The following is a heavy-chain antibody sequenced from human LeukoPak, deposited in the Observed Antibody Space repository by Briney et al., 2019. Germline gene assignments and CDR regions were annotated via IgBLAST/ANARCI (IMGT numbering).Heavy chain of an antibody. D-gene: IGHD6-13*01. CDR2: ISYDGSNK. Sequence: GGSLRLSCAASGFTFSSYAIHWVRQAPGKGLEWVAVISYDGSNKYYADSVKGRFTISRDNSKNTLYLQMNSLRAEDTAVYYCAREEAAAEMDYWGQGTLVTVSS. J-gene: IGHJ4*02. V-gene: IGHV3-30*04. CDR1: GFTFSSYA. CDR3: AREEAAAEMDY.